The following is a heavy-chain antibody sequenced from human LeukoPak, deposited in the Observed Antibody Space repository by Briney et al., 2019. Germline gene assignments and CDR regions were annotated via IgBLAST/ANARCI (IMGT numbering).Heavy chain of an antibody. D-gene: IGHD6-13*01. V-gene: IGHV3-48*03. CDR2: ISSSGSTI. CDR3: ARDRKSWANYYGMDV. CDR1: GFTFSSYE. Sequence: PGGSLRLSCAASGFTFSSYEVNWVRQAPGKGLEWVSYISSSGSTIYYADSVKGRFTISRDNAKNSLYLQMNSLRAEDTAVYYCARDRKSWANYYGMDVWGQGTTVTVSS. J-gene: IGHJ6*02.